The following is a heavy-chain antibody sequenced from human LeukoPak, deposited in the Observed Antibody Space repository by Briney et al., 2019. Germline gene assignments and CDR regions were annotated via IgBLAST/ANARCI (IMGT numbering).Heavy chain of an antibody. Sequence: ASVKVSCKASGYTFTSYYMHWVRQAPGQGLEWMGIINPSGGSTSYAQKFQGRVTMTGDTSTSTVYMELSSLRSEDTAVYYCARPLCSSTSCLYGMDVWGQGTTVTVSS. CDR1: GYTFTSYY. D-gene: IGHD2-2*01. J-gene: IGHJ6*02. CDR2: INPSGGST. CDR3: ARPLCSSTSCLYGMDV. V-gene: IGHV1-46*01.